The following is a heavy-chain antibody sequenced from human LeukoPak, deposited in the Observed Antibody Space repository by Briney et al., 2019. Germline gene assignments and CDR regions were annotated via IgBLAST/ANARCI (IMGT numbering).Heavy chain of an antibody. D-gene: IGHD2-2*02. CDR2: IIPIFGTA. CDR1: GGTFSSYT. CDR3: ARRGIEDCSSTNCYMGYYYYYMDV. J-gene: IGHJ6*03. V-gene: IGHV1-69*13. Sequence: ASVKVSCKASGGTFSSYTISWVRQAAGQGLEWMGGIIPIFGTANYAQKFQGRVTVTADESTSTAYMELSSLRSEDTAVYYCARRGIEDCSSTNCYMGYYYYYMDVWGKGTTVTVSS.